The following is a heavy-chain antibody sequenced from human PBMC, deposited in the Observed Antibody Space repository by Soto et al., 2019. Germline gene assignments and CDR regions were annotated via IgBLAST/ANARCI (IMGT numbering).Heavy chain of an antibody. CDR1: GYSFTSYW. D-gene: IGHD6-6*01. J-gene: IGHJ6*02. CDR3: ARTSGSSSRLYYYYYGMDV. CDR2: IDPSDSYT. Sequence: GESLKISCKGSGYSFTSYWISWVRQMPGKGLEWMGRIDPSDSYTNYSPSFQGHVTISADKSISTAYLQWSSLKASDTAMYYCARTSGSSSRLYYYYYGMDVWGQGTTVTVSS. V-gene: IGHV5-10-1*01.